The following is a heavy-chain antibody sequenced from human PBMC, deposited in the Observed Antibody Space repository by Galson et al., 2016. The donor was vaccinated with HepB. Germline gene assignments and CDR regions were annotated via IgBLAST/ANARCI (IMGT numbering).Heavy chain of an antibody. CDR2: IFSTGNT. V-gene: IGHV4-61*03. CDR3: ARSKYPKSLNFDS. CDR1: GDSVSNADYY. D-gene: IGHD2-2*02. Sequence: SETLSLTCSVSGDSVSNADYYWSWIRQPPGKGLEWVGYIFSTGNTKYNSSLKSRVTISLDASKSRFSLILNSVTAADSAVYYCARSKYPKSLNFDSWGQGTLVTVSS. J-gene: IGHJ4*02.